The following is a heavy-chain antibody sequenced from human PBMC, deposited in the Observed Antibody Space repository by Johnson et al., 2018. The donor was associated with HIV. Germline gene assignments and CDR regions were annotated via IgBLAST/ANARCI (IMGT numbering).Heavy chain of an antibody. CDR3: AAPPERTGADDAFDI. CDR2: TRYDGSNK. V-gene: IGHV3-30*02. D-gene: IGHD1-26*01. J-gene: IGHJ3*02. CDR1: GFTFSSYG. Sequence: QEQLVESGGGVVQPGGSLRLSCAASGFTFSSYGMHWVRQAPGKGLEWVAFTRYDGSNKYYADSVKGRFTISRDNSKNTLYLQMNSLRAEDTAVYYCAAPPERTGADDAFDIWGQGTMVTVSS.